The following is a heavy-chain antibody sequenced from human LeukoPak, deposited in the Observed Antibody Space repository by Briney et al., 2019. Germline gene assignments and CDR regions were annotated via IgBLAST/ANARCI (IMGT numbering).Heavy chain of an antibody. CDR1: GGKFSSYA. CDR2: IIPIFGTA. J-gene: IGHJ4*02. CDR3: ARGRQQLVAYFDY. V-gene: IGHV1-69*05. D-gene: IGHD6-13*01. Sequence: ASVKVSCKASGGKFSSYAISWVRQAPGQGLEWMGGIIPIFGTANYAQKFQGRVTITTDESTSTAYMELSSLRSEDTAVYYCARGRQQLVAYFDYWGQGTLVAVSS.